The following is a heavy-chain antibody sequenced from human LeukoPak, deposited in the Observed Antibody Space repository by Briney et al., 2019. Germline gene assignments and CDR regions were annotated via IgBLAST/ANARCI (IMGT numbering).Heavy chain of an antibody. CDR3: ARDAYLGAFDI. CDR1: GYTFTGYY. D-gene: IGHD2/OR15-2a*01. J-gene: IGHJ6*04. Sequence: ASVKVSCKASGYTFTGYYIKWVRQAPGQGLEWMGWINPNSGGTNYAQKFQGRVTMTRDTSINTAHMELSRLRYDDTAVYYCARDAYLGAFDIWGKGTTVTVSS. V-gene: IGHV1-2*02. CDR2: INPNSGGT.